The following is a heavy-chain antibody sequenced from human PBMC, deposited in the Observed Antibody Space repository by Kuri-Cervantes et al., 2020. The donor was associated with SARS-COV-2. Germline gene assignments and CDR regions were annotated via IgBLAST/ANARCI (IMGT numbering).Heavy chain of an antibody. CDR1: GYSFSSFA. V-gene: IGHV3-23*01. CDR3: AKDGYCSSTSCYAFDY. Sequence: GGSLRLSCAASGYSFSSFALSWVRQAPGKGLEWVSSISGGGYSTYYADSVKGRFTISRDNSKNTLYLQMNSLRAEDTAVYYCAKDGYCSSTSCYAFDYWGQGTLVTVSS. J-gene: IGHJ4*02. D-gene: IGHD2-2*03. CDR2: ISGGGYST.